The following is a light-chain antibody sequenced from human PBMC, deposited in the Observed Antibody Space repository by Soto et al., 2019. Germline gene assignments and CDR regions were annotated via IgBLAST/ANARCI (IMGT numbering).Light chain of an antibody. CDR1: SSDFGGYNY. J-gene: IGLJ1*01. Sequence: QSALPQPASVSGSPGQSITISCTGTSSDFGGYNYVSWYQQHPGKSPKLMIYDVSNRPSGVSNRFSGSKSGNTASLTISGLQAEDEADYYCSSYTSSSSLYVFGTGTKLTVL. V-gene: IGLV2-14*01. CDR3: SSYTSSSSLYV. CDR2: DVS.